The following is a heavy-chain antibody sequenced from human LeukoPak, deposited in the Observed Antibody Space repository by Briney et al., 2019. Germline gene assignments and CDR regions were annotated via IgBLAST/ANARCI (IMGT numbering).Heavy chain of an antibody. J-gene: IGHJ4*02. CDR1: GFTFSSYS. V-gene: IGHV3-21*01. CDR3: ARDGDTAMDGFDY. CDR2: ISSSSSYI. D-gene: IGHD5-18*01. Sequence: GGSLRLSCAASGFTFSSYSMNWVRQAPGKGLEWVSSISSSSSYIYYADSVKGRFTISRDNAKNSLYLQMNSLRAEDTAVYYCARDGDTAMDGFDYWGQGTLVTVSS.